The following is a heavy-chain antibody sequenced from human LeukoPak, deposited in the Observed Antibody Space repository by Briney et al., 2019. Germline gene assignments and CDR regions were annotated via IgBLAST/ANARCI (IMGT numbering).Heavy chain of an antibody. Sequence: PGGSLRLSCAASGFTFSGYLMHWVRQAPGKGLVWVSRINSDGSSTYYADSVKGRFTISRDNAKNSLYLQMNSLRAEDTALYYCAKVGPYCSGGSCSVYFDYWGQGTLVTVSS. CDR2: INSDGSST. CDR1: GFTFSGYL. CDR3: AKVGPYCSGGSCSVYFDY. J-gene: IGHJ4*02. V-gene: IGHV3-74*01. D-gene: IGHD2-15*01.